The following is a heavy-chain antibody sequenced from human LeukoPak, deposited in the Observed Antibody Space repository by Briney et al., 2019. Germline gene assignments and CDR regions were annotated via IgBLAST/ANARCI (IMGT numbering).Heavy chain of an antibody. V-gene: IGHV1-69*01. D-gene: IGHD4-17*01. Sequence: GSSVKVSCKASGGTFISYAISWVRQAPGQGGEGMGGIIPIFGTANYAQKFQGRVTITADESTSTAYMELSSLRSEDTAVYYCAGNVYGAGYYYYMDVWGKGTTVTVSS. CDR1: GGTFISYA. CDR3: AGNVYGAGYYYYMDV. CDR2: IIPIFGTA. J-gene: IGHJ6*03.